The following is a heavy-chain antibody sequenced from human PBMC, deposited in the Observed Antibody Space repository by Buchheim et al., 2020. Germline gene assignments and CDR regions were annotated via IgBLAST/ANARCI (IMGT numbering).Heavy chain of an antibody. V-gene: IGHV3-23*01. D-gene: IGHD5-24*01. CDR3: AKSSGGRWLHYFQGPFFDY. Sequence: EVQLLESGGGLVQPGGSLRLSCAASGFTFSSYAMSWVRQAPGKGLEWVSAISGSGGSTYYADSVKGRFTISSDNPKNTLYLQMNSLRAEDTAVYYCAKSSGGRWLHYFQGPFFDYWGQGTL. J-gene: IGHJ4*02. CDR2: ISGSGGST. CDR1: GFTFSSYA.